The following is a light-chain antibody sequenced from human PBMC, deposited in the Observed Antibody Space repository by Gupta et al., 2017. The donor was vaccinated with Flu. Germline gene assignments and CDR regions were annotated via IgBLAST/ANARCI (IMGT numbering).Light chain of an antibody. Sequence: VLPQSPPPLSVLSGEAAPFPGRSSQSLLHVDGCNYLDWYLQQPGQPPQLLIYFASNRASGVPDRFSGSGSGTNFTLNISRVEAEDVGIYYCKQAVHTPPTFGQGTKVEIK. CDR3: KQAVHTPPT. CDR2: FAS. V-gene: IGKV2-28*01. J-gene: IGKJ1*01. CDR1: QSLLHVDGCNY.